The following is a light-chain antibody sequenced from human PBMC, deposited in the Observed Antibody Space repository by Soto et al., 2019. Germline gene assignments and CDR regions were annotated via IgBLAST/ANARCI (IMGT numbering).Light chain of an antibody. CDR3: QQYSDYSS. Sequence: EFVLTQSPGTLSLSPGERATLSCRASQTVRNNYLAWYQQKPGQAPRLLIYDASTRATGIPDRFSGGGSGTDFTLAISRLEPEDSAVYYCQQYSDYSSFGHGTKVEIK. J-gene: IGKJ1*01. CDR1: QTVRNNY. V-gene: IGKV3-20*01. CDR2: DAS.